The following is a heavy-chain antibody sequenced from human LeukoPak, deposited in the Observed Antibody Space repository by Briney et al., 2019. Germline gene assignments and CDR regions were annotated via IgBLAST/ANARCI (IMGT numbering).Heavy chain of an antibody. Sequence: PSETLSLTCTVSGGSISSNNYYWGWIRQPPGMGLEWIGTIYYSGSTYYNPSLKSRVTISVDTSKNQFSLKLSSVTAADTAVYYCARVPRIYYYYYMDVWGKGTTVTVSS. CDR2: IYYSGST. V-gene: IGHV4-39*07. J-gene: IGHJ6*03. CDR1: GGSISSNNYY. CDR3: ARVPRIYYYYYMDV.